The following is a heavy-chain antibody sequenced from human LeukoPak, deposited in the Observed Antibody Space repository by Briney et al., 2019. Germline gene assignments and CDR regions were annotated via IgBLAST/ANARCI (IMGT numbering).Heavy chain of an antibody. CDR1: GFTFSTYA. J-gene: IGHJ3*02. CDR3: ARARSSYGYGDAYDI. CDR2: ISYDGSSK. V-gene: IGHV3-30*04. D-gene: IGHD5-18*01. Sequence: GGSLRLSCAASGFTFSTYAMHWVRQAPGKGLEWVAVISYDGSSKYYADSVKGRFTISRDNSKNTLYLQMNSLKAEDTAVYYCARARSSYGYGDAYDIWGQGTMVTVSS.